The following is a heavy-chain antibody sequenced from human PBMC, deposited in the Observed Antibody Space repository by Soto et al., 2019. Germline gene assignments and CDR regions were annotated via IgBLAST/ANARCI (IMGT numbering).Heavy chain of an antibody. CDR2: ISRSSSYI. V-gene: IGHV3-21*01. D-gene: IGHD3-3*01. J-gene: IGHJ4*02. CDR3: GCDLDAADVSSDFDL. CDR1: GFIFSSYA. Sequence: GGSLRLSCAGSGFIFSSYAMNWVRQAPGKGLEWVSSISRSSSYIYYADSVRGRFTISRDNAKNTLHLQMNSLRDEDSVVYYCGCDLDAADVSSDFDLWGLGALVTVSS.